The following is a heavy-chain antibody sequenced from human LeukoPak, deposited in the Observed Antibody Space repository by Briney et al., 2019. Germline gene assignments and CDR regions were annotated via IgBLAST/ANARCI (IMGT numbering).Heavy chain of an antibody. CDR2: INNDGRST. Sequence: GGSLRLSCAASGFTFSTYTIHWVRQVPGKGLMWVSRINNDGRSTTYADSVKGRFTISRDNAKDTLYLQMNSLTAEDTAVYYCARDGGGSSGYYWGLGYWGQGTLVTVSS. D-gene: IGHD3-22*01. V-gene: IGHV3-74*03. J-gene: IGHJ4*02. CDR3: ARDGGGSSGYYWGLGY. CDR1: GFTFSTYT.